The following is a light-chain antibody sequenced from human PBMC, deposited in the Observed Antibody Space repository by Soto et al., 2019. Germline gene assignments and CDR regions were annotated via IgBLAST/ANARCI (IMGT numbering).Light chain of an antibody. CDR2: ASS. Sequence: DVQLTQSPSSLSASLGDRVTVTCRASQTLNNYLNWYQHKPGKAPKFLIFASSSLQTGVPSRFSGSASGTDFTLTISRLEPEDFAVYYCQQYGSPLITFGQRTRLEIK. CDR1: QTLNNY. V-gene: IGKV1-39*01. CDR3: QQYGSPLIT. J-gene: IGKJ5*01.